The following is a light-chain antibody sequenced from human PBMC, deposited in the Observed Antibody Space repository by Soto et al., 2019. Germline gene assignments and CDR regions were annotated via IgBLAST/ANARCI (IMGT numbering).Light chain of an antibody. Sequence: EILMTQSPDTLSVSPGESATLSCRASQRVYSNLAWYQQRPGQAPRLLIYGASTRATGVPARFSGRGSGTDFTLTISSLEPEDFAVYYCQQRSNWPITFGQGTRLEI. CDR1: QRVYSN. CDR2: GAS. V-gene: IGKV3-15*01. CDR3: QQRSNWPIT. J-gene: IGKJ5*01.